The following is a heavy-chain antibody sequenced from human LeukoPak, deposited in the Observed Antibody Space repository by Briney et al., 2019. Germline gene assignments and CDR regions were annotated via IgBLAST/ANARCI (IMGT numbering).Heavy chain of an antibody. V-gene: IGHV3-7*03. CDR3: ATSRTSDY. CDR2: TKQDGSEK. CDR1: GFTFSSYW. J-gene: IGHJ4*02. D-gene: IGHD1-14*01. Sequence: GVSPRLSCAASGFTFSSYWMSWVRQAPGKGLEWVAITKQDGSEKYYVDSVKGRFTISRDNAEMSLYLQRNSLRAADTAVYYCATSRTSDYWGQGTLVTVSS.